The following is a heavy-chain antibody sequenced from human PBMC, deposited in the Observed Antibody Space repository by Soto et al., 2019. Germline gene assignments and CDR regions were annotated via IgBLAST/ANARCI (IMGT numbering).Heavy chain of an antibody. Sequence: GGSLRLSCAASGFTFSSYGMHWVRQAPGKGLEWVAVISYDGSNKYYADSVKGRFTISRDNSKNTLYLQMNSLRAEDTAVYYCAKGLDYSKRGYYYYGMDVWGQGTTVTVSS. D-gene: IGHD4-4*01. J-gene: IGHJ6*02. CDR3: AKGLDYSKRGYYYYGMDV. CDR1: GFTFSSYG. V-gene: IGHV3-30*18. CDR2: ISYDGSNK.